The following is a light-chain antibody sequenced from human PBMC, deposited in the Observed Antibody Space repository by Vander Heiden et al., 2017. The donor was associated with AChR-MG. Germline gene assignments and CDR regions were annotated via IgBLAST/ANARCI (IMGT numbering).Light chain of an antibody. J-gene: IGLJ2*01. CDR3: HAWDSSTANVV. V-gene: IGLV3-1*01. CDR1: KFGDKY. Sequence: SYELTQPRSLSVSAGQTASITCSGDKFGDKYACWYQQKPGQSPVLVIVHESKRPSGIPERFSASNSGNNATLTTSGTQDMDEADDYCHAWDSSTANVVFGGGTKLTVL. CDR2: HES.